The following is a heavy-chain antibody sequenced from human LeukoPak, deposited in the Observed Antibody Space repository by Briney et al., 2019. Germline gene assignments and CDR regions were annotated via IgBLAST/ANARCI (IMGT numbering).Heavy chain of an antibody. CDR1: GFTFSSYA. Sequence: GGSLRLSCAASGFTFSSYAMSWVRQAPGKGLEWVSAISGSGGSTYYADSVKGRFAISRDNSKNTLYLQMNSLRAEDTAVYYCARDRRLGSYYNRYGMDVWGQGTTVTVSS. V-gene: IGHV3-23*01. J-gene: IGHJ6*02. D-gene: IGHD3-10*01. CDR2: ISGSGGST. CDR3: ARDRRLGSYYNRYGMDV.